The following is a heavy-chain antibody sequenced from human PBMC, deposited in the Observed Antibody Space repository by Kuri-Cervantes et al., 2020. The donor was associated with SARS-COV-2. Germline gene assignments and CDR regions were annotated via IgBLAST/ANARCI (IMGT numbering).Heavy chain of an antibody. D-gene: IGHD4-11*01. V-gene: IGHV1-69*04. Sequence: SVKVSCKASGGTFSSYAISWVRQAPGQGLEWMGRIIPILGTANYAQKFQGRVTITADKSTSTAYMELSSLRSEDTAVYYCARSYSNYVGHYYYYMDVWGKGTTVTVSS. CDR1: GGTFSSYA. J-gene: IGHJ6*03. CDR2: IIPILGTA. CDR3: ARSYSNYVGHYYYYMDV.